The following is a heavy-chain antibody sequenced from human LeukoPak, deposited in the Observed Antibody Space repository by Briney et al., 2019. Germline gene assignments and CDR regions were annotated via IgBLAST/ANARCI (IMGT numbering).Heavy chain of an antibody. V-gene: IGHV5-10-1*01. CDR1: GYSFTSYW. CDR2: IDPSDSYT. CDR3: ARLDYYGSGSYYSLDP. D-gene: IGHD3-10*01. Sequence: GESLRISCKGSGYSFTSYWISWVRQMPGKGLEWMGRIDPSDSYTNYSPSFQGHVTISADKSISTAYLQWSSLKASDTAMYYCARLDYYGSGSYYSLDPWGQGTQVTVSS. J-gene: IGHJ5*02.